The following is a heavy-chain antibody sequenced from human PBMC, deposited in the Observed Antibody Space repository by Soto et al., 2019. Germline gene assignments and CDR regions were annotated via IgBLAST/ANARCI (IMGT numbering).Heavy chain of an antibody. CDR2: INAGNGNT. CDR1: GYTFTSYA. J-gene: IGHJ4*02. D-gene: IGHD2-15*01. CDR3: ARVVVVVAATFDY. V-gene: IGHV1-3*01. Sequence: ASVKVSCKASGYTFTSYAMHWLRQAPGQRLEWMGWINAGNGNTKYSQKFQGRVTITRDTSASTAYMELSSLRSEDTAVYYCARVVVVVAATFDYWGQGTLVTVSS.